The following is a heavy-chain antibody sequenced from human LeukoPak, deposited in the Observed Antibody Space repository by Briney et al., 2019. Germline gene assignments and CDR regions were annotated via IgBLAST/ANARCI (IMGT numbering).Heavy chain of an antibody. J-gene: IGHJ4*02. CDR3: ARDRRIAARRLDY. CDR2: INPNSGGT. V-gene: IGHV1-2*02. D-gene: IGHD6-6*01. CDR1: GYTFTGYY. Sequence: ASVKVSCKASGYTFTGYYMHWVRQAPGQGLEWMGWINPNSGGTNYAQKFQGRVTMTRDTSISTAYMELSRLRSDDTAVYYCARDRRIAARRLDYWGQGTLVTAPS.